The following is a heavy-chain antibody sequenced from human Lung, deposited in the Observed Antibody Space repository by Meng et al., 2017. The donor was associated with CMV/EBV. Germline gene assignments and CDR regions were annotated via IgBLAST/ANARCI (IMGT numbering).Heavy chain of an antibody. V-gene: IGHV3-11*01. CDR2: ITISGSK. J-gene: IGHJ3*01. CDR1: GFPFSDHY. Sequence: GESLKISCAASGFPFSDHYMAWIRQAPGKGLEWISHITISGSKNYANSVKGRFTISRDNAKNSLYLEMNSLRADDAAVYYCARDHGRTSDAVEVWGPGRVVTVSS. CDR3: ARDHGRTSDAVEV. D-gene: IGHD2-2*01.